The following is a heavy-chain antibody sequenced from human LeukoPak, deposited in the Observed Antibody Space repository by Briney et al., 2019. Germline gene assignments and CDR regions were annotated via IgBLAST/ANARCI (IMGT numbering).Heavy chain of an antibody. CDR3: ARESSVGAHKAFDY. J-gene: IGHJ4*02. CDR2: INSDGSST. D-gene: IGHD1-26*01. V-gene: IGHV3-74*01. Sequence: GGSLRLXCAASGFTFSSYWMHWGRQAPGKGLVWVSRINSDGSSTSYADSVKGRFSISRDNVKNTLYLQMNSLRAEDTAVYYCARESSVGAHKAFDYWGQGTLVTVSS. CDR1: GFTFSSYW.